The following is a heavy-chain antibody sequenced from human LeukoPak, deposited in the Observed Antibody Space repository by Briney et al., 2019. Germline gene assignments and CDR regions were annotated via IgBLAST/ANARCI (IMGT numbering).Heavy chain of an antibody. CDR3: ASHTITMVRGVIYYYYGMDV. V-gene: IGHV3-66*04. D-gene: IGHD3-10*01. CDR1: GFTVSSNY. J-gene: IGHJ6*02. CDR2: IYSGGST. Sequence: PGGSLRLSCAASGFTVSSNYMSWVRQAPGKGLEWVSVIYSGGSTYYADSVKGRFTISRDNSKNTLYLQMNSLRAEDTAVYYCASHTITMVRGVIYYYYGMDVWGQGTTVTVSS.